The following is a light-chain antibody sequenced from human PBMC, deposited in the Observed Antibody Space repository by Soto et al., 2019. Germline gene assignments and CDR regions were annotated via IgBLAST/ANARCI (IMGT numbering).Light chain of an antibody. Sequence: DIQMTQSPSTLSASVGDRVTITCRASQSISSWLAWYQQKPGKAPKLLIYKASSLESGVPSRFSGSGSGTAFSLPISSLQPDDFATYYCQQYNDYPWTFGQGTKVELK. CDR1: QSISSW. CDR3: QQYNDYPWT. J-gene: IGKJ1*01. V-gene: IGKV1-5*03. CDR2: KAS.